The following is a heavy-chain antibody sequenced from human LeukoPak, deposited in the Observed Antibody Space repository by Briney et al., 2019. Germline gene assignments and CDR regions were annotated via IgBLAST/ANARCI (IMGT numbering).Heavy chain of an antibody. V-gene: IGHV1-69*04. CDR3: ARDEYCSGGSCYAYYYYYYGMDV. CDR1: GGTFSSYA. Sequence: ASVKVSCKASGGTFSSYAISWVQQAPGQGLEWMGGIIPILGIANYAQKFQGRVTITADKSTSTAYMELSSLRSEDTAVYYCARDEYCSGGSCYAYYYYYYGMDVWGQGTTVTVSS. D-gene: IGHD2-15*01. J-gene: IGHJ6*02. CDR2: IIPILGIA.